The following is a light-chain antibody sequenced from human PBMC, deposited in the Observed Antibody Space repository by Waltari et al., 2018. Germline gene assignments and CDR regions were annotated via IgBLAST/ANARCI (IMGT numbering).Light chain of an antibody. J-gene: IGKJ1*01. CDR3: MQPLQTPWT. V-gene: IGKV2-28*01. Sequence: DIVLTQSPLSLPVTPGEPVSISCRSSQSLLHSNGYYYLDWYLQKPGQSPQVLIYLGSNRASGVPDRFSGSGSGTDFTLKISRVEADDVGVYYCMQPLQTPWTFGQGTKVEIK. CDR1: QSLLHSNGYYY. CDR2: LGS.